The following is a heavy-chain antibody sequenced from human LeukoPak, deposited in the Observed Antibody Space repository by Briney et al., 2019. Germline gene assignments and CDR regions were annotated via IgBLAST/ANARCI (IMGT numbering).Heavy chain of an antibody. J-gene: IGHJ4*02. CDR3: ARGRFSSSWYYFDY. CDR1: GFTFSSYW. D-gene: IGHD6-13*01. Sequence: GGSLRLSCAASGFTFSSYWMSWVRQAPGKGLEWLANIKQDGSEKYYVDSVKGRFTISRDNAKDSLYLQMNSLRAEDTAVYYCARGRFSSSWYYFDYWGQGTLVTVSS. CDR2: IKQDGSEK. V-gene: IGHV3-7*01.